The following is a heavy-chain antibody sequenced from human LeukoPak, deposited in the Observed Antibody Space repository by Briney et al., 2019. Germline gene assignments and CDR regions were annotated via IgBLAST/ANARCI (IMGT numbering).Heavy chain of an antibody. D-gene: IGHD3-16*01. J-gene: IGHJ4*02. Sequence: GGSLRLSCAASGFAFSSNWMHWVRQTPGKGLVWVSRINSGGSGTSYADSVEGRFTISRDNAKNTLYLQMNSLRDDDTAVYYCVRDNGGEHLWGQGTLVTVSS. CDR1: GFAFSSNW. CDR2: INSGGSGT. V-gene: IGHV3-74*01. CDR3: VRDNGGEHL.